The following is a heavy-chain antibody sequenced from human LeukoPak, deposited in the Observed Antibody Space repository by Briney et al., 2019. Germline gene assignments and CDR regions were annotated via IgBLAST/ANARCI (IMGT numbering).Heavy chain of an antibody. CDR1: GGSISSYY. CDR2: IYYSGST. J-gene: IGHJ5*02. D-gene: IGHD1-26*01. V-gene: IGHV4-59*01. Sequence: SETLSLTCTVSGGSISSYYWSWIRQPPGKGLEWIGYIYYSGSTNYNPSRKSRVTISVDTSKNQFSLKLSSVTAADTAVYYCARDLVGATGWFDPWGQGTLVTVSS. CDR3: ARDLVGATGWFDP.